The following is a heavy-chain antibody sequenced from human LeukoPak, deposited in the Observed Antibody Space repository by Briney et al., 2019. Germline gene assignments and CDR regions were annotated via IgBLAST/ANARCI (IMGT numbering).Heavy chain of an antibody. CDR2: IKSDGST. J-gene: IGHJ1*01. CDR3: ARAPSEIGGYYPEYFRH. V-gene: IGHV3-74*01. Sequence: GGSLRPSCAASGFAFSSYWMHWVRQAPGKGLVWVSRIKSDGSTNYADSVKGRFTISRDNAKNTVSLQMNSLRAEDTGVYYCARAPSEIGGYYPEYFRHWGQGTLVTVSS. CDR1: GFAFSSYW. D-gene: IGHD3-22*01.